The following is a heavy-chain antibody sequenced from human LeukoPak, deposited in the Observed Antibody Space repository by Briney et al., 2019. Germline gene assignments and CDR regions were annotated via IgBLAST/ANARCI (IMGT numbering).Heavy chain of an antibody. D-gene: IGHD3-9*01. Sequence: SVKVSCKASGGTFSSYAISWVRQAPGQGLEWMGRIIPIFGTANYAQKFQGRVTITTDESTSTAYMELSSLRSEDTAVYYCARDDLDLDWLSFDYWGQGTLVTVSS. CDR1: GGTFSSYA. V-gene: IGHV1-69*05. CDR2: IIPIFGTA. J-gene: IGHJ4*02. CDR3: ARDDLDLDWLSFDY.